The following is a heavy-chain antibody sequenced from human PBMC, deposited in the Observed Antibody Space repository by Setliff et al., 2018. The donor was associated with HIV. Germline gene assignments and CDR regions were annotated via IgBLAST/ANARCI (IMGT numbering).Heavy chain of an antibody. V-gene: IGHV1-18*01. J-gene: IGHJ1*01. Sequence: ASVKVSCKASGYTFTSYGISWVRQAPGQGLEWMGWISTYNDNTNYAQKLQGRVTMTTDTSTSTAYMELRSLRSDDTAMYYCATDPGHSSTWYSESFQHWGQGTVVTVSS. D-gene: IGHD6-13*01. CDR3: ATDPGHSSTWYSESFQH. CDR2: ISTYNDNT. CDR1: GYTFTSYG.